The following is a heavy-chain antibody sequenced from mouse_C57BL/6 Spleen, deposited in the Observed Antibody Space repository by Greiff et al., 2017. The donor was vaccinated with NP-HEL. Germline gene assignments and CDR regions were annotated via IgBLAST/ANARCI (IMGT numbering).Heavy chain of an antibody. V-gene: IGHV1-69*01. CDR2: IDPSDSYT. D-gene: IGHD3-2*02. CDR3: ARGRTAQALYFDY. Sequence: QVQLQQPGAELVMPGASVKLSCKASGYTFTSYWMHWVKQRPGQGLEWIGEIDPSDSYTNYNQQFKGKSTLTVDKSSSTAYMQLSSLTSEDSAVYYCARGRTAQALYFDYWGQGTTLTVSS. J-gene: IGHJ2*01. CDR1: GYTFTSYW.